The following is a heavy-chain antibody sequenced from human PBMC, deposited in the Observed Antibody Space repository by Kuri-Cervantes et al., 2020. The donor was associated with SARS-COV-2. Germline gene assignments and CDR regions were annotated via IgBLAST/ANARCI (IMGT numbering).Heavy chain of an antibody. CDR2: ISYEATNK. CDR1: GFAFSNYG. D-gene: IGHD6-13*01. Sequence: GGSLRLSCAASGFAFSNYGMHWVRQAPGKGPEWVAVISYEATNKYYAASVKGRFTISRDNSKNTLYLQMNSLRAEDTAVYYCAREYSSSWYARPDYYYGMDVWGQGTTVTVSS. V-gene: IGHV3-30*03. CDR3: AREYSSSWYARPDYYYGMDV. J-gene: IGHJ6*02.